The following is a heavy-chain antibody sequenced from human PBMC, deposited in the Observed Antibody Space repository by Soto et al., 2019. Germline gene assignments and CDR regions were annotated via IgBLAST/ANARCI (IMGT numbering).Heavy chain of an antibody. CDR2: INVGKGNT. CDR3: ASGHCDDLWYHDY. CDR1: GYTFSTYI. V-gene: IGHV1-3*01. Sequence: ASVKVSCKTSGYTFSTYILYWMRQAPGQRLEWMGWINVGKGNTKYSEKFQDRVTITRDTSASTAYMELSSLRSEDTAVYYCASGHCDDLWYHDYRGQGTLVTVSS. D-gene: IGHD3-3*01. J-gene: IGHJ4*02.